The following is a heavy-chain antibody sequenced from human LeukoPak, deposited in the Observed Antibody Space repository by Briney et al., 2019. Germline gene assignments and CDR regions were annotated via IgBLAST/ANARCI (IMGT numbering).Heavy chain of an antibody. Sequence: ASVKVSCKASGYTFTGYYMHWVRQAPGQGLEWMGWINLNSGGTNYAQMFQGRVTMTRDTSISTAYMELSRLRSDDTAVYYCARDLTCSSTSCENNWFDPWGQGTLVTVSS. V-gene: IGHV1-2*02. CDR2: INLNSGGT. CDR1: GYTFTGYY. CDR3: ARDLTCSSTSCENNWFDP. J-gene: IGHJ5*02. D-gene: IGHD2-2*01.